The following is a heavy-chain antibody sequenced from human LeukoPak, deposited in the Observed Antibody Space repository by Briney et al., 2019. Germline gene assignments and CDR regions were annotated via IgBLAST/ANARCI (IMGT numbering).Heavy chain of an antibody. Sequence: ASVKVSCKASGYTFTSYDINWVRQATGQGLEWMGWMNPNSGNTGYAQKFQGRVTMTRNTSISTAYMELSSLRSEDTAVYYCARDGYGYYYDSSGYYFWGQGTLVTVSS. CDR3: ARDGYGYYYDSSGYYF. CDR1: GYTFTSYD. D-gene: IGHD3-22*01. CDR2: MNPNSGNT. J-gene: IGHJ4*02. V-gene: IGHV1-8*01.